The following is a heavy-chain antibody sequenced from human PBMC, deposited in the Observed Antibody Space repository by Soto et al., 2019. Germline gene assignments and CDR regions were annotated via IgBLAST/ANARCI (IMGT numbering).Heavy chain of an antibody. CDR3: AKSITARPFDY. J-gene: IGHJ4*02. V-gene: IGHV3-23*01. CDR1: GFTFSSYA. CDR2: ISGSGGNT. Sequence: SLRLSCTASGFTFSSYAMSWVRQAPGKGLEWVSAISGSGGNTYYADSVKGRFTISRDNSKDTLYLQMNSLRAEDTAVYYCAKSITARPFDYWGQGALVTVSS. D-gene: IGHD6-6*01.